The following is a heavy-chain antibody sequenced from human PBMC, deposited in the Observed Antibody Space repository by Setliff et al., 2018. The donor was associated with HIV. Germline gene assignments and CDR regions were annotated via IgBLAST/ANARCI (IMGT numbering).Heavy chain of an antibody. Sequence: SGPTLVNPTQTLTLTCTFSGFSLSTSGVGMGWIRQPPGKALEWLALIYWNDDKRYSPSLKSRLTITKDTSKNQVVLTMTNMDPVDTATYYCAHRLISWFGELGMDVWGQGTKVTVSS. D-gene: IGHD3-10*01. CDR3: AHRLISWFGELGMDV. V-gene: IGHV2-5*01. CDR1: GFSLSTSGVG. CDR2: IYWNDDK. J-gene: IGHJ6*02.